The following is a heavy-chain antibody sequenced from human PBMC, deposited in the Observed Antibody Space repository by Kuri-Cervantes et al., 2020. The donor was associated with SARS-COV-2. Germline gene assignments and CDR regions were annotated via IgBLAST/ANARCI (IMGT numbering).Heavy chain of an antibody. CDR2: IYHSGST. CDR3: ARQGDGGFRAVAGTTEWGY. J-gene: IGHJ4*02. V-gene: IGHV4-59*05. CDR1: GGSISSHY. Sequence: SETLSLTCTVSGGSISSHYWSWIRQPPGKGLEWIGSIYHSGSTYYNPSLKSRVTISVDTSKNQFSLKLSSVTAADTAVYYCARQGDGGFRAVAGTTEWGYWGQGTLVTVSS. D-gene: IGHD6-19*01.